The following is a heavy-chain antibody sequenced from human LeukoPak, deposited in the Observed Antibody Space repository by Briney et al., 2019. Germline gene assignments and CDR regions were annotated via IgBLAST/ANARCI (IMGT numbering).Heavy chain of an antibody. CDR1: GGSISSYY. J-gene: IGHJ5*02. CDR3: ARLGLSWFDP. Sequence: LETLSLTCTVSGGSISSYYWSWIRQPPGKGLEWIGYIYYSGSTNYNPSLKSRVTISVDASKNQFSLKLSSVTAADTAVYYCARLGLSWFDPWGQGTLVTVSS. V-gene: IGHV4-59*08. CDR2: IYYSGST. D-gene: IGHD2-2*01.